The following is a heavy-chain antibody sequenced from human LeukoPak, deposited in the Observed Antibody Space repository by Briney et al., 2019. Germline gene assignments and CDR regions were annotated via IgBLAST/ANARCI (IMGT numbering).Heavy chain of an antibody. D-gene: IGHD1-26*01. V-gene: IGHV3-48*01. CDR3: AKLPVGATPYYYGMDV. Sequence: GGSLRLSCAASGFTFSSYSMNWVRQAPGKGLEWVSYISSSSSTIYYADSVKGRFTISRDNSKNTLYLQMNSLRAEDTAVYYCAKLPVGATPYYYGMDVWGQGTTVTVSS. CDR2: ISSSSSTI. CDR1: GFTFSSYS. J-gene: IGHJ6*02.